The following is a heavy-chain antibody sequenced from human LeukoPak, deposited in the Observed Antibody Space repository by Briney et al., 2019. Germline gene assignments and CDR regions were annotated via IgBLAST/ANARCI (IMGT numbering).Heavy chain of an antibody. V-gene: IGHV3-20*04. CDR2: IDWNGGST. J-gene: IGHJ6*03. Sequence: PGGSLRLSCVVSGFSFDDYGMSWVRQGPGKGLEWVSGIDWNGGSTGYADSVKGRFTISRDNAKNSLYLQMNSLRAEDTAVYYCGRAGPVTKDHFMDVWGKGTTVTVSS. CDR3: GRAGPVTKDHFMDV. CDR1: GFSFDDYG. D-gene: IGHD2-2*01.